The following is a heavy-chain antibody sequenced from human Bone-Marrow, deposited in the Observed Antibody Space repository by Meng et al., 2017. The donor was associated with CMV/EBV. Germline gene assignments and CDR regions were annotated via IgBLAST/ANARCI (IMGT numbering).Heavy chain of an antibody. CDR2: INPNSGGT. D-gene: IGHD1-1*01. CDR1: GGTFSSYD. V-gene: IGHV1-2*02. CDR3: ARKPRSTNLIDY. J-gene: IGHJ4*02. Sequence: ASVKVSCKASGGTFSSYDINWVRQAPGQGLEWMGWINPNSGGTNYAQKFQGRVTMTRDTSISTAYMELSRLRSDDTAVYYCARKPRSTNLIDYWGQGTLVTFYS.